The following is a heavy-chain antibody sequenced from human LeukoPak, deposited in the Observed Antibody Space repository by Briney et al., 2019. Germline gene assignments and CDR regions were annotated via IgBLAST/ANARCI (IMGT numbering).Heavy chain of an antibody. D-gene: IGHD3-22*01. CDR2: IYYSGST. V-gene: IGHV4-59*08. CDR1: GGSISSYY. J-gene: IGHJ3*02. CDR3: ARMIGDDAFDI. Sequence: PSETLSLTCTVSGGSISSYYWSWIRQPPGKGLEWIGYIYYSGSTNYNPSLKSRVTISVDTSKNQFSLKVSSVTAADTAVYYCARMIGDDAFDIWGQGTMVTVSS.